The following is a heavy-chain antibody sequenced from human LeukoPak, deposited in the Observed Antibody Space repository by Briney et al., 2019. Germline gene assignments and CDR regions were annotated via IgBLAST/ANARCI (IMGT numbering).Heavy chain of an antibody. Sequence: SETLSLTCTVSGGSISNSRYYWGWIRQPPGKGLECIGTIYYSGSTYYNPSLKSRVTISVDTSKNQFSLKLSSVTAADTAVYYCARMYYYDSSGYQRLFDYWGQGTLVTVSS. CDR3: ARMYYYDSSGYQRLFDY. CDR1: GGSISNSRYY. D-gene: IGHD3-22*01. J-gene: IGHJ4*02. CDR2: IYYSGST. V-gene: IGHV4-39*07.